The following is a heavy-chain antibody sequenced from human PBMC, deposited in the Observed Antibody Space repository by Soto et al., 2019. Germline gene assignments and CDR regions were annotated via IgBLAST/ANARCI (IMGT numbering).Heavy chain of an antibody. D-gene: IGHD5-12*01. J-gene: IGHJ3*02. CDR1: RCTTSKGVDS. CDR3: ASRLEMATDGDAFDI. Sequence: PSETLSLTSALHRCTTSKGVDSCICLRQPPGKGRGWIGYIYHSGRTYYNPSLKSRVTISVDRSKNQFSLKLSSVTAADTAVYYCASRLEMATDGDAFDIWGQGTMVTVSS. CDR2: IYHSGRT. V-gene: IGHV4-30-2*01.